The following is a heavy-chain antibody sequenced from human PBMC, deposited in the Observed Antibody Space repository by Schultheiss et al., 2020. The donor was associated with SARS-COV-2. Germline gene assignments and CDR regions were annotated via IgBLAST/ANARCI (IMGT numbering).Heavy chain of an antibody. CDR1: GFTFSSYA. Sequence: GGSLRLSCAASGFTFSSYAMSWVRQAPGKGLEWVSAISGSGGSTYYADSVKGRFTISRDNAKNSLHLQMNSLRAEDTAVYYCARSYDFSFDYWGQGTLVTVSS. J-gene: IGHJ4*02. V-gene: IGHV3-23*01. D-gene: IGHD3-3*01. CDR2: ISGSGGST. CDR3: ARSYDFSFDY.